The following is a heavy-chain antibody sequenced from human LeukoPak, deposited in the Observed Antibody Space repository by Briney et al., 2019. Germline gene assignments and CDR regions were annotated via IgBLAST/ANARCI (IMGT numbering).Heavy chain of an antibody. CDR1: GGTFSSYA. V-gene: IGHV1-69*06. Sequence: GASVKVSCKASGGTFSSYAISWLRQAPGPRLESMGGIIPIFGTANYAQKFQGRVTITADKSTSTAYMELSSLRSEDTAVYYCARETEGYCSSTSCPLKYWGQGTLVTVSS. CDR2: IIPIFGTA. J-gene: IGHJ4*02. D-gene: IGHD2-2*01. CDR3: ARETEGYCSSTSCPLKY.